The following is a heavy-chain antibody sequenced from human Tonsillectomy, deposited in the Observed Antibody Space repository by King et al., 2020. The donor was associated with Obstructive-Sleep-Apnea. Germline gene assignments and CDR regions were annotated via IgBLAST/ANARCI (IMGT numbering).Heavy chain of an antibody. CDR1: GFTFRTSW. J-gene: IGHJ4*02. Sequence: VQLVESGGGLVQPGGSLRLSCAASGFTFRTSWMHWVRQAPGKGLVWVSRINRDGSSTIYADFVKGRFTISRDNAKNTLYRQMNSLRAEDTAVYYCARDRGGAGPTTTDYWGQGTLVTVSS. D-gene: IGHD1-26*01. V-gene: IGHV3-74*01. CDR2: INRDGSST. CDR3: ARDRGGAGPTTTDY.